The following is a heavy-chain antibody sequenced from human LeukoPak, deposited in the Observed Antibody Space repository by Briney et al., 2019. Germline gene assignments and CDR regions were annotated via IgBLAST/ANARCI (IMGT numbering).Heavy chain of an antibody. D-gene: IGHD3-10*01. V-gene: IGHV3-20*04. CDR1: GFTFDDYG. CDR3: ARGPELITMVRGVITPQDY. CDR2: INWNGGST. Sequence: GGSLRLSCTASGFTFDDYGMSWVRQAPGKGLEWVSCINWNGGSTGYADSVKGRFTIPRDNAKNSLYLQMNSLRAEDTALYYCARGPELITMVRGVITPQDYWGQGTLVTVSS. J-gene: IGHJ4*02.